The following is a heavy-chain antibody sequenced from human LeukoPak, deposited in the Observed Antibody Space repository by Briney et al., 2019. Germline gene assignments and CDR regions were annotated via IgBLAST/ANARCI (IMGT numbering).Heavy chain of an antibody. Sequence: PGGPLRLSCTASGFTLHLYAMHGVPLAPGKGLEGVITSTGDGRSTYYADSVKSRITISRDNSKNPLYLQMDRQRTENAALYYCAKGSYDSSGLTDWGQGTMVTVSS. J-gene: IGHJ4*02. CDR1: GFTLHLYA. V-gene: IGHV3-43*02. CDR3: AKGSYDSSGLTD. CDR2: STGDGRST. D-gene: IGHD3-22*01.